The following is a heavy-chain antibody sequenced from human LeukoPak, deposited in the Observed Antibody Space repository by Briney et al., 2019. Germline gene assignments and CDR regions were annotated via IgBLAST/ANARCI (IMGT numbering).Heavy chain of an antibody. V-gene: IGHV3-30*04. CDR3: ARDGMITFGGVIVAYYFDY. Sequence: GRSLRLSCAASGFTFSSYAMHWVRQAPGEGLEWAAVISYDGSNKYYADSVKGRFTISRDNSKNTLYLQMNSLRAEDTAVYYCARDGMITFGGVIVAYYFDYWGQGTLVTVSS. J-gene: IGHJ4*02. CDR1: GFTFSSYA. D-gene: IGHD3-16*02. CDR2: ISYDGSNK.